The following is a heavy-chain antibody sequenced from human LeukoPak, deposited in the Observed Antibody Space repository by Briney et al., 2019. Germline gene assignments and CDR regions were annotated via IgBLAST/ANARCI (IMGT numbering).Heavy chain of an antibody. V-gene: IGHV3-30-3*01. CDR3: ASPGRSGYWGYFDY. J-gene: IGHJ4*02. D-gene: IGHD3-3*01. CDR2: ISYDGSNK. CDR1: GFNFRTYA. Sequence: GRSLRLSCAASGFNFRTYAMHWVRLAPGKGLEWMSVISYDGSNKYYADSVKGRFTISRDNSKNTLYLQMNSLRAEDTAVYYCASPGRSGYWGYFDYWGQGTLVTVSS.